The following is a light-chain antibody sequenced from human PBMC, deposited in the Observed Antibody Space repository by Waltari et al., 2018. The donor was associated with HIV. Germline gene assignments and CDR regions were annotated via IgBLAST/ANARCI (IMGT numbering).Light chain of an antibody. CDR3: ATWDSNLSAWV. Sequence: QSVLTQPPSVSAAPGPKVTISCSGGTSNLGNNYVSWYQQLPGTAPKLLIYENNKRPSGIPDRFSGSKSGTSATLGITGLQTGDEADYYCATWDSNLSAWVFGGGTKLTVL. J-gene: IGLJ3*02. CDR2: ENN. CDR1: TSNLGNNY. V-gene: IGLV1-51*02.